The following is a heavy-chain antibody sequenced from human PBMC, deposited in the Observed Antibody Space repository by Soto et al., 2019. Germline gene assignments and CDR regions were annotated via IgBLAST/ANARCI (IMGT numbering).Heavy chain of an antibody. V-gene: IGHV3-30*18. CDR2: ISYDGSNK. J-gene: IGHJ6*02. Sequence: GGSLRLSCAASGFTFSSYGMHWVLQAPGKGLEWVAVISYDGSNKYYADSVKGRFTISRDNSKNTLYLQMNSLRAEDTAVYYCAKGGIAAAGTSYYYYYGMDVWGQGTTVTVSS. CDR3: AKGGIAAAGTSYYYYYGMDV. D-gene: IGHD6-13*01. CDR1: GFTFSSYG.